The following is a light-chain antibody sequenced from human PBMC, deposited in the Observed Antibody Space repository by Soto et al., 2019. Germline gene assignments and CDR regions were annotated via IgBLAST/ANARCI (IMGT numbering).Light chain of an antibody. Sequence: QAVVTQEPSFSVSPGGTVTLTCGLSSGSVSSSYYPSWYQQTPGQAPRTLIYNTNTRSSGVPDRFSGSILGNKAALTITGDQADDESDYYCMMYMGGGIWVFGGGTKLTVL. CDR3: MMYMGGGIWV. CDR1: SGSVSSSYY. CDR2: NTN. V-gene: IGLV8-61*01. J-gene: IGLJ3*02.